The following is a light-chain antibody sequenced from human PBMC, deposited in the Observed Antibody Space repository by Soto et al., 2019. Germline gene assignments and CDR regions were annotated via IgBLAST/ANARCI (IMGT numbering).Light chain of an antibody. V-gene: IGLV2-14*01. Sequence: QSVLTQPASVSGSPGQSITLSCTGTSSDIGSYNYVSWYQQHPGEAPKLIIFEVNNRPSGVSHRFSGSKSGNTASLTISGLQAEDEADYYCSSYTSSSTSVFGGGTKVTVL. CDR1: SSDIGSYNY. CDR2: EVN. J-gene: IGLJ1*01. CDR3: SSYTSSSTSV.